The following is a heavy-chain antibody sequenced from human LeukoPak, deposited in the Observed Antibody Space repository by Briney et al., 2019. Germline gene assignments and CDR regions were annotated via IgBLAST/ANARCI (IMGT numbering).Heavy chain of an antibody. CDR1: GFTFSSYA. V-gene: IGHV3-23*01. Sequence: GRSLRLSCAASGFTFSSYAMSWVRQAPGKGLEWVSAISTSGGSTYYADSVKGRFTISRDNSKNTLYLQMNSLSAEDTAVYYCAKRASPPYYFDYWGQGTLVTVSS. J-gene: IGHJ4*02. CDR2: ISTSGGST. CDR3: AKRASPPYYFDY.